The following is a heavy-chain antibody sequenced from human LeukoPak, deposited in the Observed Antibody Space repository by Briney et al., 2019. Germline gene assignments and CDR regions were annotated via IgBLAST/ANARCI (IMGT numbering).Heavy chain of an antibody. Sequence: SETLSLTCAVSGGSISSGGYSWSWIRQPPGKGLEWIGTIYYNGATQYNPSLRSRVTMSVDTSQNQFSLKLTSVTAADTAVYYCAVEVRESVSLINGDCWGQGTLVTVSS. CDR3: AVEVRESVSLINGDC. V-gene: IGHV4-39*07. CDR2: IYYNGAT. J-gene: IGHJ4*02. CDR1: GGSISSGGYS. D-gene: IGHD3-10*01.